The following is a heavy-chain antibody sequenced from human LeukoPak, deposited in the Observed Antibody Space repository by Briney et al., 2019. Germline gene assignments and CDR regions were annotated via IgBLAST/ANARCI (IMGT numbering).Heavy chain of an antibody. CDR1: GGTFSSYA. Sequence: SVKVSCKASGGTFSSYAISWVRQAPGQGLEWMGGIIPIFGTANYAQKFQGRVTIIADESTSTAYMELSSLRSEDTAAYYCARMPQNIVVVPAALDYWGQGTLVTVSS. V-gene: IGHV1-69*01. CDR3: ARMPQNIVVVPAALDY. J-gene: IGHJ4*02. CDR2: IIPIFGTA. D-gene: IGHD2-2*01.